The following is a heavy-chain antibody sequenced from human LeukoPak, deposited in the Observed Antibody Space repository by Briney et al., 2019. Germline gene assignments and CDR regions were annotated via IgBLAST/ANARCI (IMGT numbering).Heavy chain of an antibody. Sequence: GGSLRLSCAASGFTFSSYSMNWVRQAPGKGLEWVSSISSSSSYIYYADSVKGRFAISRDNAKNSLYLQMNSLRAEDTAVYYCARVLGGDYYYGMDVWGQGTTVTVSS. CDR3: ARVLGGDYYYGMDV. J-gene: IGHJ6*02. CDR1: GFTFSSYS. V-gene: IGHV3-21*01. D-gene: IGHD3-16*01. CDR2: ISSSSSYI.